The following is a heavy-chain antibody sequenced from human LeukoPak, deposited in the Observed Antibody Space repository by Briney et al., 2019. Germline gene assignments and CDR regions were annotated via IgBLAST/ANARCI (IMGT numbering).Heavy chain of an antibody. Sequence: GGSLRLSCAASGFTFSSYSMNWVRQAPGKGLEWGSSISSSSSYIYYADSVKGRFTISRDNAKNSLYLQMNSLRAEDTAVYYCASLLYSSSAAGFDPWGQGTLVTVSS. CDR2: ISSSSSYI. V-gene: IGHV3-21*01. J-gene: IGHJ5*02. CDR3: ASLLYSSSAAGFDP. D-gene: IGHD6-13*01. CDR1: GFTFSSYS.